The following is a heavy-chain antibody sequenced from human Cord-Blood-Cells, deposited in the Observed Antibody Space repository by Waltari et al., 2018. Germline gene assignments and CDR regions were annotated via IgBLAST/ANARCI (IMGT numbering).Heavy chain of an antibody. D-gene: IGHD5-12*01. Sequence: QVQLVESGGGVVQPGRSLRLSCAASGFTFSSYGMHWVRQAPGMGLEWVAVIWYDGSNKYYADSVKGRFTISRDNSKNTLYLQMNSLRAEDTAVYYCARGYSGYDPYYFDYWGQGTLVTVSS. CDR3: ARGYSGYDPYYFDY. CDR2: IWYDGSNK. CDR1: GFTFSSYG. J-gene: IGHJ4*02. V-gene: IGHV3-33*01.